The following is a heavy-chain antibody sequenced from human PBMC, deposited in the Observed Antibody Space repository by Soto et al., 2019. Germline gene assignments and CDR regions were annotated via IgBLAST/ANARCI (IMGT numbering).Heavy chain of an antibody. CDR1: GGSFRVFY. V-gene: IGHV4-34*01. D-gene: IGHD3-3*01. J-gene: IGHJ4*02. CDR3: ARAHDFWGGRQQPIDS. Sequence: PAETRCLTCAVSGGSFRVFYWTWIRRSAGKGLEWLGDINHVGITNYNPSLKSRVSIPVDTSKSQFSLKLSSVTAADTAVYYCARAHDFWGGRQQPIDSWGQGNLVTVSS. CDR2: INHVGIT.